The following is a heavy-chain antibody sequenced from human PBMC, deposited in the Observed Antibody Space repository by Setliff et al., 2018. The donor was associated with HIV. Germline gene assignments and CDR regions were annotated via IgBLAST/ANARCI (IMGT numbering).Heavy chain of an antibody. D-gene: IGHD3-3*01. J-gene: IGHJ3*02. CDR3: ATYLSDNYLDGAFDI. Sequence: SETLSLTCTVSGAPVSTTGYYWGWLRQSPGKGLQWIGTTFYSGSTYYNPSLKSRVTISLDTSNNDFSLTLTSVTAADTALYFCATYLSDNYLDGAFDIWGRGTMVTVSS. CDR1: GAPVSTTGYY. V-gene: IGHV4-39*02. CDR2: TFYSGST.